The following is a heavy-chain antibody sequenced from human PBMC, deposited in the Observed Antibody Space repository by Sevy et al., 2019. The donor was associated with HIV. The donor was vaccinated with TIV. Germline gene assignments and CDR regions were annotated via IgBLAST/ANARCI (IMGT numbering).Heavy chain of an antibody. CDR1: GFTFSSYA. J-gene: IGHJ6*02. D-gene: IGHD5-12*01. CDR3: ARDDPRGYDYGVVYYYYGMDV. CDR2: ISYDGSNK. Sequence: GGSLRLSCAASGFTFSSYAMHWVRQAPGKGLEWVAVISYDGSNKYYADSVKGRFTISRDNSKNTLYLQMNSLGAEDTAGYYCARDDPRGYDYGVVYYYYGMDVWGQGTTVTVSS. V-gene: IGHV3-30-3*01.